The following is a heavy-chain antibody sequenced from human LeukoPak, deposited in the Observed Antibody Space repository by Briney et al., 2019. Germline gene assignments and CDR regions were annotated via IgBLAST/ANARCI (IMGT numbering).Heavy chain of an antibody. Sequence: SETLSLTCTVSGGSISSYFWSWIRQPPGKGLEWIGYIYYSGSTNYNPSLKSRVTISVDTSKNQFSLKLSSVTAADTAVYYCARQYPYCSGGSCYSSDFDYWGQGTLVTVSS. J-gene: IGHJ4*02. CDR1: GGSISSYF. CDR2: IYYSGST. CDR3: ARQYPYCSGGSCYSSDFDY. V-gene: IGHV4-59*08. D-gene: IGHD2-15*01.